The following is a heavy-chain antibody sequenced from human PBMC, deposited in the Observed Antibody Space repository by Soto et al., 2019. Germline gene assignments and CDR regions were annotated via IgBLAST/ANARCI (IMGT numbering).Heavy chain of an antibody. CDR2: IIPISSTT. CDR3: AKKLGIDPFGSYGLDV. J-gene: IGHJ6*02. Sequence: QGELVQSGAEVKKPGSSVKVSCKASGGNFITFAISWVRQAPGQGLEWMGEIIPISSTTKSAHKFQDRVTISSDGSSSTVHMELRRLNSEDTAIYFCAKKLGIDPFGSYGLDVWGQATTVTVSS. V-gene: IGHV1-69*01. CDR1: GGNFITFA. D-gene: IGHD7-27*01.